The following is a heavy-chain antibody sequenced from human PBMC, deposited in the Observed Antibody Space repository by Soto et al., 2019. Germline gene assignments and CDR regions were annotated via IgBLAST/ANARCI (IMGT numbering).Heavy chain of an antibody. CDR2: IDWDDDK. Sequence: GSGPTLVNPTQTLTLTCTFSGFSLSTSGMSVSWIRQPPGKAPEWLARIDWDDDKYYSASLKTRLTISKDTSENQVVLTMTNLDPVDTATYYCARMSGGWYYFDYWGQGTLGTVSS. V-gene: IGHV2-70*11. J-gene: IGHJ4*02. CDR1: GFSLSTSGMS. D-gene: IGHD6-19*01. CDR3: ARMSGGWYYFDY.